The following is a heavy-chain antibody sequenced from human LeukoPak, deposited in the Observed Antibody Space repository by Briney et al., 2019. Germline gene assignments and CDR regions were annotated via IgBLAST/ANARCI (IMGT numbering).Heavy chain of an antibody. CDR2: MKPDGSDK. CDR3: VRETPHGSLTFDC. D-gene: IGHD3-10*01. CDR1: GFSFSSYW. J-gene: IGHJ4*02. Sequence: GGSLRLSCTTSGFSFSSYWMSWVRQVPGKGLEWVANMKPDGSDKYYVDSVKGRFTISRDNAKKSLYLQMDSLRVEDTAVYYCVRETPHGSLTFDCWGQGTLVTVSS. V-gene: IGHV3-7*03.